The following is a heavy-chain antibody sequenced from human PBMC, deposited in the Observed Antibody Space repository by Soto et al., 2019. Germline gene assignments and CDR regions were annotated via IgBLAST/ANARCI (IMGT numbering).Heavy chain of an antibody. CDR1: GFTFSSYG. CDR3: ARAGWYRFDY. J-gene: IGHJ4*02. CDR2: INSDGSNI. D-gene: IGHD6-19*01. V-gene: IGHV3-74*01. Sequence: GGSLRLSCAASGFTFSSYGMHWVRQAPGKGLMWVSRINSDGSNIYYADSVEGRFTISRDNAKNTLFLQMNSLRVEDTAVYYCARAGWYRFDYWGQGTLVTVSS.